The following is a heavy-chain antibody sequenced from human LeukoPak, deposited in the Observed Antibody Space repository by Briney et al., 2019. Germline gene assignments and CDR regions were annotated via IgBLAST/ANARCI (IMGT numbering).Heavy chain of an antibody. D-gene: IGHD3-10*01. CDR1: GGSFSGYY. Sequence: PSETLSLTCAVYGGSFSGYYWSWIRQPPGKGLEWIGEINHSGSTNYNPSLKSRVTISVDTSKNQFSLKLSSVTAADTAVYYCARGGVVWWFGESYSRVFSNWFDPWGRGTLVTVSS. CDR3: ARGGVVWWFGESYSRVFSNWFDP. CDR2: INHSGST. J-gene: IGHJ5*02. V-gene: IGHV4-34*01.